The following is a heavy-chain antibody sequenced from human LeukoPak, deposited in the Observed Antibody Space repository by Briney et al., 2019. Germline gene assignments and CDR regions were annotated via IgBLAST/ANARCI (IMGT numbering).Heavy chain of an antibody. CDR2: ISAYNGNT. CDR3: ATGGSYGGYFDY. CDR1: GYTFTSYG. V-gene: IGHV1-18*01. J-gene: IGHJ4*02. Sequence: ASAKVSCKASGYTFTSYGISWVRQAPGQGLEWMGWISAYNGNTNYAQKLQGRVTMTTDTSTSTAYMELSSLRSEDTAVYYCATGGSYGGYFDYWGQGTLVTVSS. D-gene: IGHD1-26*01.